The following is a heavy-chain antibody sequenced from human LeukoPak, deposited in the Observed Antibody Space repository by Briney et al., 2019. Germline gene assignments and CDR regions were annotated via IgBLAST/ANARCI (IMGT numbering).Heavy chain of an antibody. CDR1: GASISSYY. CDR3: ARGAGWYEY. Sequence: SETLSLTCTVSGASISSYYWSWIRQPPGKGLEWIGYIYYSGSTNYNPSVKSRVTISMDTSKSRFSLRLTSVTPADTAVYYCARGAGWYEYWGQGALVTVSS. D-gene: IGHD6-19*01. V-gene: IGHV4-59*01. J-gene: IGHJ4*02. CDR2: IYYSGST.